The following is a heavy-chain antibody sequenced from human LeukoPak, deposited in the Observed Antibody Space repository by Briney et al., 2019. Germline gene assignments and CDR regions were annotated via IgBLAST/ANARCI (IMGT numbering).Heavy chain of an antibody. V-gene: IGHV3-48*02. CDR3: ARAVDCSGGSCYSYYYYYYYMDV. CDR2: ISSSSSTI. CDR1: GFTFSSYS. Sequence: PGGSLRLSCAASGFTFSSYSMNWVRQAPGKGLEWVSYISSSSSTIYYADSVKGRFTISRDNAKNSLYLQMNSLRDEDTAVYYCARAVDCSGGSCYSYYYYYYYMDVWGKGTTVTVSS. D-gene: IGHD2-15*01. J-gene: IGHJ6*03.